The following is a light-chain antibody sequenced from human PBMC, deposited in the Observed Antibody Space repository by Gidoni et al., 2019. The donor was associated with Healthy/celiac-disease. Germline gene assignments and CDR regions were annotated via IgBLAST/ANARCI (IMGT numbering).Light chain of an antibody. CDR1: QSIRND. CDR3: LQDYNYPPA. Sequence: AIQMTQPPSSLSASVGGRVTITFRASQSIRNDLGWYQQKPGKAPKLTIYAASSVQSGVTSRFSGSGSGTDFTLTISSLQPEDFATYYCLQDYNYPPAFGQGTKVEIK. J-gene: IGKJ1*01. CDR2: AAS. V-gene: IGKV1-6*01.